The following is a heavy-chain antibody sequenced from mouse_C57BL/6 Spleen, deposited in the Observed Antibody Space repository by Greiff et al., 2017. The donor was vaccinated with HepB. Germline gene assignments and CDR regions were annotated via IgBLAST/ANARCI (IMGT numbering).Heavy chain of an antibody. CDR1: GFNIKDDY. CDR3: TRSNHWYFDV. Sequence: VQLKESGAELVRPGASVKLSCTASGFNIKDDYMHWVKQRPEQGLEWIGWIDPENGDTEYASKFQGKATITADTSSNTAYLQLSSLTSEDTAVYYCTRSNHWYFDVWGTGTTVTVSS. V-gene: IGHV14-4*01. D-gene: IGHD2-5*01. J-gene: IGHJ1*03. CDR2: IDPENGDT.